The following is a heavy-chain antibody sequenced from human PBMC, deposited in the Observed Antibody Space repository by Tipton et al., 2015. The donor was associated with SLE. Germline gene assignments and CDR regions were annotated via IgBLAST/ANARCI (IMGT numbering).Heavy chain of an antibody. J-gene: IGHJ3*02. CDR1: GFTFSNAW. Sequence: GSLRLSCAASGFTFSNAWMSWVRQAPGKGLEWVGRIKSKTDGGTTDYAAPVKGRFTISRDDSKNTLYLQMNSLKTEDTAVYYCTTDRFLGNMTTVITGAFDIWGQGTMVTVSS. CDR3: TTDRFLGNMTTVITGAFDI. V-gene: IGHV3-15*01. D-gene: IGHD4-17*01. CDR2: IKSKTDGGTT.